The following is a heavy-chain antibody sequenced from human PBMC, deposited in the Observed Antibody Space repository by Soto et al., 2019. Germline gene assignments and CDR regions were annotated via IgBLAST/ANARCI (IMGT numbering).Heavy chain of an antibody. J-gene: IGHJ6*02. CDR1: GGSMSSYY. CDR2: IYYSGST. CDR3: ARRGYGPGYPYYYGMDV. V-gene: IGHV4-59*01. Sequence: SETLSLTCTVSGGSMSSYYWSWIRQPPGKGLEWIGYIYYSGSTNYNPSLKSRVTMSVDTPKNQFSLKLSSVTAADTAVYYCARRGYGPGYPYYYGMDVWGQGTTVTVSS. D-gene: IGHD3-10*01.